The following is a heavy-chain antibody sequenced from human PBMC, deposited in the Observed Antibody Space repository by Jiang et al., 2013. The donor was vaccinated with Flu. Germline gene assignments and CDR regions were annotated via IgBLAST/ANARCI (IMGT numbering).Heavy chain of an antibody. CDR1: GGSTSSSSFY. Sequence: GSGLVKPSETLSLTCTVSGGSTSSSSFYWGWIRQPPGKGLEWIGSIYYSGTTYYNPSLKSRVTISVDTSKNQFSLKLNSVTAADTAVYYCARWESSGWYAGVGYFDLWGRGTLVTVSS. V-gene: IGHV4-39*01. CDR3: ARWESSGWYAGVGYFDL. D-gene: IGHD6-19*01. J-gene: IGHJ2*01. CDR2: IYYSGTT.